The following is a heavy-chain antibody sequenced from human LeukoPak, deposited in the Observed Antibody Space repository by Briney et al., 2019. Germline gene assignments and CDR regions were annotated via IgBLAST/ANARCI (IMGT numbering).Heavy chain of an antibody. CDR2: INHSGST. Sequence: SETLSLTCAVYGGSFSGYYWNWIRQPPGKGLEWIGEINHSGSTNYNPSLKSRVTISVDTSKNQFSLKVSSVTAADTAVYYCARVFDSGSQAYFYYMDVWGKGTTVTIFS. D-gene: IGHD3-10*01. CDR1: GGSFSGYY. CDR3: ARVFDSGSQAYFYYMDV. J-gene: IGHJ6*03. V-gene: IGHV4-34*01.